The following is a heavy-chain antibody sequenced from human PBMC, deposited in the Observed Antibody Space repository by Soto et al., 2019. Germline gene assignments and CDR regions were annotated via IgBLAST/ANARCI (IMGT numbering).Heavy chain of an antibody. J-gene: IGHJ3*02. CDR1: GYTLTSHH. V-gene: IGHV1-2*02. D-gene: IGHD3-3*01. CDR2: INPANGVA. CDR3: ARGGGVGVPGASAFDI. Sequence: QVHLVQSGAEVKKPGASMKISCTASGYTLTSHHVHWVWQAPGRGLEWMGSINPANGVAQYTERFQGRVTMTRDTPTNTVYMELRGLTSDDTAVFYCARGGGVGVPGASAFDIWDQGTMVTVSS.